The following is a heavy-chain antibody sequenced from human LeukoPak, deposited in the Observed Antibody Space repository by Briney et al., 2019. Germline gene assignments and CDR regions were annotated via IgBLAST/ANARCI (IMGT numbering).Heavy chain of an antibody. CDR1: GFTFGSYG. D-gene: IGHD6-13*01. Sequence: GGSLILSCAASGFTFGSYGMHWVRQAPGKGLEWVAFIRYDGSNKYYGDSVKGRLTISRDNSKNTLYLQMNSLRAEDTAVYYCTKDQGYSSSEYFQHWGQGTLVTVSS. CDR3: TKDQGYSSSEYFQH. CDR2: IRYDGSNK. V-gene: IGHV3-30*02. J-gene: IGHJ1*01.